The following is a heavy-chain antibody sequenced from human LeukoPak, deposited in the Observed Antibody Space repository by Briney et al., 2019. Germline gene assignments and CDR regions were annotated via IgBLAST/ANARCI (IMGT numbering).Heavy chain of an antibody. V-gene: IGHV1-69*05. D-gene: IGHD4-11*01. CDR3: ASVTVTTWAPDGHMDV. CDR2: IIPMFGTT. J-gene: IGHJ6*03. CDR1: GGTFSNYA. Sequence: SVMVSCKASGGTFSNYAISWVRQAPGQGLEWMGRIIPMFGTTNYAQNFQGRVTITTDESTSTAYMEVSSLRIEDTAVYYCASVTVTTWAPDGHMDVWGKGTTVTVSS.